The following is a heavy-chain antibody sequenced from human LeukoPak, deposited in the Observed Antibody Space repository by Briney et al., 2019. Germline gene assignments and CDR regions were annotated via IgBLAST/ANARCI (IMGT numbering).Heavy chain of an antibody. CDR1: GYTFTSYA. V-gene: IGHV7-4-1*02. Sequence: ASMKVSCKASGYTFTSYAMNWVRQAPGQGLEWMGWINTNTGNPTYAQGFTGRFVFSLDTSVSTAYLQISSLKAEDTAVYYCARVAYGDYVFAFDYWGQGTLVTVSS. J-gene: IGHJ4*02. CDR3: ARVAYGDYVFAFDY. CDR2: INTNTGNP. D-gene: IGHD4-17*01.